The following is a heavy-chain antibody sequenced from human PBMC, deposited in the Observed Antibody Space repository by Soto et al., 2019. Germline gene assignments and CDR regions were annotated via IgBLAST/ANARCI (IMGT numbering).Heavy chain of an antibody. CDR2: ITWNGGII. D-gene: IGHD6-13*01. CDR3: AKGGSAALIAPSGRDNWFDP. J-gene: IGHJ5*02. V-gene: IGHV3-9*01. CDR1: GFAFDDYV. Sequence: PGGSLRLSCAASGFAFDDYVMHWVRQPPGRGLEWVSGITWNGGIIRYVDSVKGRFTISRDNAENSLYLQMNSLRPEDTAVYYCAKGGSAALIAPSGRDNWFDPWGQGTQVTVSS.